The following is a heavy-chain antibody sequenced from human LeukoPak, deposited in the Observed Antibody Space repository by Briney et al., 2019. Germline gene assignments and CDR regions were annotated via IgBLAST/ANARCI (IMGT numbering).Heavy chain of an antibody. J-gene: IGHJ4*02. CDR1: GFTLNGHS. CDR3: ARCLNVSFYSYFYY. Sequence: GGSLTLSCAVSGFTLNGHSIDWGCQVPGQGLVWVSRINSDGSSTSYADSVKGRFTISRDNAKNTVYLKMNSLRAEDTAVYFCARCLNVSFYSYFYYWGQGTLVTVSS. CDR2: INSDGSST. D-gene: IGHD5/OR15-5a*01. V-gene: IGHV3-74*01.